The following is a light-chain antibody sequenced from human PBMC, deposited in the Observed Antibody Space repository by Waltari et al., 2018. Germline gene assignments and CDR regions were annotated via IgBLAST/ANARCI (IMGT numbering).Light chain of an antibody. CDR1: QSISSS. Sequence: DIQMTQSPSSLSASVGDRVTITCRASQSISSSLNWYQQKPGKAPTLLIYAASRLTTGVPSRFSVRGSGTDFTLTICGLQPEDFATYYCQQSYSTPWTFGQGTSVEIK. CDR2: AAS. J-gene: IGKJ1*01. CDR3: QQSYSTPWT. V-gene: IGKV1-39*01.